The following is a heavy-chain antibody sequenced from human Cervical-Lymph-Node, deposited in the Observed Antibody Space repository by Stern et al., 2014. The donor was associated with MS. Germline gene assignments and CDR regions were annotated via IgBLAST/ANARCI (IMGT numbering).Heavy chain of an antibody. V-gene: IGHV3-30*18. J-gene: IGHJ6*02. CDR1: GFTFSSYG. CDR3: AKDRRDTAMVTHYYYGMDV. D-gene: IGHD5-18*01. Sequence: VQLVESGGGVVQPGRSLRLSCAASGFTFSSYGMHWVRQAPGKGLEWVAVISYDGSNKYYADSVKGRFTISRDNSKNTLYLQMNSLRAEDTAVYYCAKDRRDTAMVTHYYYGMDVWGQGTTVTVSS. CDR2: ISYDGSNK.